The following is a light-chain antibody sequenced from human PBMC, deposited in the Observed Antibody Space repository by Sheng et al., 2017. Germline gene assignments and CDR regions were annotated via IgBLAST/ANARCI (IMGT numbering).Light chain of an antibody. CDR2: GAS. CDR1: QSVSSIY. Sequence: EIVLTQSPGTLSLSPGERATLSCRASQSVSSIYLAWYQQKPGQAPRLLIYGASSRATGIPDRFSGSGSGTDFTLTISRLEPEDFAVYYCQQYGSSPYTFGQGTKLELK. V-gene: IGKV3-20*01. J-gene: IGKJ2*01. CDR3: QQYGSSPYT.